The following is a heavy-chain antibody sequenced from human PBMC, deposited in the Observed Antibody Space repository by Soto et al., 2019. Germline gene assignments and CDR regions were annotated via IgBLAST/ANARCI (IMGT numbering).Heavy chain of an antibody. CDR3: ARSVGVTTLSYLDY. CDR2: IIPMFGTA. Sequence: SVKVSCKAAGGTFSSYGISWVRQAPGQGLEWMGGIIPMFGTATHTQNFQGRHTITADESTSTAYMELSSLRSEDTAVYFCARSVGVTTLSYLDYWGQGTLVTVSS. J-gene: IGHJ4*02. D-gene: IGHD1-26*01. V-gene: IGHV1-69*13. CDR1: GGTFSSYG.